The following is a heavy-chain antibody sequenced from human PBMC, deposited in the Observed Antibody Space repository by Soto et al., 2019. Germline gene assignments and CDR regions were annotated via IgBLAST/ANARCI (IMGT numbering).Heavy chain of an antibody. D-gene: IGHD3-22*01. V-gene: IGHV1-69*06. CDR3: ARALLSHSYDSGGYDSYFHAMDV. CDR2: IIPISETT. Sequence: SVKVSCKASGGTFSSLDINWVRQAPGQGLEWMGGIIPISETTNYAQIFQGRVSIVADKSTSTAYMELSRLRSEETAVYYCARALLSHSYDSGGYDSYFHAMDVWGQGTPVTVSS. J-gene: IGHJ6*02. CDR1: GGTFSSLD.